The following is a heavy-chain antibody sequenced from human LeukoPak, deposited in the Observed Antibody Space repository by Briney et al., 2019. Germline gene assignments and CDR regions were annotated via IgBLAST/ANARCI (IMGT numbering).Heavy chain of an antibody. CDR1: GFTFSSYS. D-gene: IGHD3-3*01. V-gene: IGHV3-48*01. CDR3: ARAEGAPVRFLEWLLSWEFDY. Sequence: PGGSLRLSCAASGFTFSSYSMNWVRQAPGKGLEWVSYISSSSSTIYYADAVKGRFTISRDNAKNSLYLQMNSLRAEDTAVYYCARAEGAPVRFLEWLLSWEFDYWGQGTLVTVPS. CDR2: ISSSSSTI. J-gene: IGHJ4*02.